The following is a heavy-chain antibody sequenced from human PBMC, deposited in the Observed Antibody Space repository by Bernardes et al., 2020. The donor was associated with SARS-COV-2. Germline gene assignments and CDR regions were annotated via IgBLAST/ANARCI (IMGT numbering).Heavy chain of an antibody. CDR3: ARVVSGPHVGADAFAV. CDR2: INSAGTT. CDR1: GFTFSNYA. J-gene: IGHJ3*01. Sequence: GGSLRLSCAASGFTFSNYAMSWFRQTPGKGLEWFSAINSAGTTYYADSVKGRFTIARDNSKSTLHLHMNSLRAEYTAVYYCARVVSGPHVGADAFAVWGRGTTVTVSS. V-gene: IGHV3-23*01. D-gene: IGHD6-19*01.